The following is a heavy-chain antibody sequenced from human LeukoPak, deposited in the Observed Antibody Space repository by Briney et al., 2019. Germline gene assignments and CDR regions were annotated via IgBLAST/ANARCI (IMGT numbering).Heavy chain of an antibody. D-gene: IGHD3-22*01. J-gene: IGHJ3*01. CDR2: ISSSSSYI. CDR3: AKDLTYYDSSGYYYAAD. Sequence: PGGSLRLSCAASGFTFSSYSMNWVRQAPGKGLEWVSSISSSSSYIYYADSVKGRFTISRDNAKNSLYLQMNSLRAEDTAVYYCAKDLTYYDSSGYYYAADWGQGTMVTVSS. CDR1: GFTFSSYS. V-gene: IGHV3-21*01.